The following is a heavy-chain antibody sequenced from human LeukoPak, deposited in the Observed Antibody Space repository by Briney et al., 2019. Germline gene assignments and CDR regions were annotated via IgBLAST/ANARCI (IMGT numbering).Heavy chain of an antibody. CDR2: ISYDGSNK. Sequence: GGSLRHSCAASGFTFSSYAMHWVRQAPGKGLEWVAVISYDGSNKYYADSVKGRFTISRDNSKNTLYLQMNSLRAEDTAVYYCAREGRHSSGYGFDIWGQGTMVTVSS. D-gene: IGHD3-22*01. J-gene: IGHJ3*02. CDR3: AREGRHSSGYGFDI. CDR1: GFTFSSYA. V-gene: IGHV3-30*04.